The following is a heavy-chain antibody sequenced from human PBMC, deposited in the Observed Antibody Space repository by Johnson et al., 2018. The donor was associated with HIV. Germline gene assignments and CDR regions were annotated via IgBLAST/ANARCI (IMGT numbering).Heavy chain of an antibody. Sequence: QVQVVESGGGVVQPGRSLRLSCAASGFTFSTYGMHWVRQAPGKGLEWVAVMWYDGSNKYYADSVKGRFTISRDNSKNTVFLQMNSLRTDDTAVYYCARDWDYAHAFDIWGQGTMVTVSS. D-gene: IGHD4-17*01. CDR3: ARDWDYAHAFDI. V-gene: IGHV3-30*19. J-gene: IGHJ3*02. CDR2: MWYDGSNK. CDR1: GFTFSTYG.